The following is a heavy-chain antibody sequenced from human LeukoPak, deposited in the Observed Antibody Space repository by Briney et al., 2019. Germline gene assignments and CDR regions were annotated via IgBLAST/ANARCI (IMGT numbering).Heavy chain of an antibody. CDR1: GYTFTSYY. V-gene: IGHV1-46*01. Sequence: ASVKVSCKASGYTFTSYYMHWVRQAPGQGLEWMGIIYPSGGSTSYAQKFQGRVTMTRDTSTSTVYMELSSLRSEDTAVYYCARGRRDGYNTPYFDYWGQGTLVTVSS. J-gene: IGHJ4*02. CDR3: ARGRRDGYNTPYFDY. D-gene: IGHD5-24*01. CDR2: IYPSGGST.